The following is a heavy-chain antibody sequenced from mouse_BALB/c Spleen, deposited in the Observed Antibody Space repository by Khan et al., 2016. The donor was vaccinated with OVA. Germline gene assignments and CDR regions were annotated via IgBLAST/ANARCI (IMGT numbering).Heavy chain of an antibody. J-gene: IGHJ2*01. CDR3: ARLEDI. CDR1: GFSLTSYG. CDR2: IWAGGSS. D-gene: IGHD1-3*01. Sequence: QVQLKESGPGLVAPSQSLYITCTVSGFSLTSYGVHWVRQTPGKGLEWLGVIWAGGSSNNNSTVKSILSISKDNSKSQVYLKMNSLQTDDTAMYYCARLEDIWGQGTTLTVSS. V-gene: IGHV2-9*02.